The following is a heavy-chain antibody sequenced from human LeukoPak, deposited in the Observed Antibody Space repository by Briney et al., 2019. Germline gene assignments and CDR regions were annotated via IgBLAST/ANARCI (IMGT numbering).Heavy chain of an antibody. CDR2: ISGSGGST. J-gene: IGHJ4*02. CDR1: GFTFSSYG. D-gene: IGHD3-22*01. Sequence: PGGSLRLSCAASGFTFSSYGMSWVRQAPGKGLEWVSAISGSGGSTYYADSVKGRFTISRDNSKNTLYLQMNSLRAEDTAVYYCAKDQRYYDSSGYNYWGQGTLVTVSS. V-gene: IGHV3-23*01. CDR3: AKDQRYYDSSGYNY.